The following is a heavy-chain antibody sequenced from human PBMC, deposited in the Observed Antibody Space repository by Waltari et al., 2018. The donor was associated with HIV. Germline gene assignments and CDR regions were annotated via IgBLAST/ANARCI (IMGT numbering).Heavy chain of an antibody. J-gene: IGHJ3*02. CDR3: ACVCTFDI. CDR2: ISNYNVIT. V-gene: IGHV1-18*01. Sequence: QGHLVQSGAEMRKPGASVKVSCEASGYMFTNFGISWVRQAPGQGLEWMGRISNYNVITNYAHKFRGRVTISTDPSVITAYFELITLMSVDSSSFYCACVCTFDIWGQWTIFTVSS. D-gene: IGHD2-8*01. CDR1: GYMFTNFG.